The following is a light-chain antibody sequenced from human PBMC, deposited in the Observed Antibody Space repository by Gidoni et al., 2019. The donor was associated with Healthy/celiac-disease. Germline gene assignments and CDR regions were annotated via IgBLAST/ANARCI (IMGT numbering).Light chain of an antibody. V-gene: IGKV1-39*01. CDR3: QQSYSTRCS. CDR1: QSSSSY. CDR2: AAS. Sequence: DIQMTQSPSSLSASVRDSVAITCRASQSSSSYLNWYQQKPGNAPKLLRYAASSLQSGVPSRFSGSVSVTDFTLTISSLQPEDFATYYCQQSYSTRCSFGQGTKLEIK. J-gene: IGKJ2*04.